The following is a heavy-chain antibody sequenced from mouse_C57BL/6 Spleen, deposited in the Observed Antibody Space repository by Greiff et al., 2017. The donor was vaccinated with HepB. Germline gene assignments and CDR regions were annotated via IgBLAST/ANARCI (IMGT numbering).Heavy chain of an antibody. CDR1: GYAFSSYW. CDR3: ARLSRYDYDDAPYAMDY. J-gene: IGHJ4*01. D-gene: IGHD2-4*01. Sequence: QVQLQQPGAELVKPGASVKISCKASGYAFSSYWMNWVKQRPGKGLEWIGQIYPGDGDTNYNGKFKGKATLTADKSSSTAYMQLSSLTSEDSAVYFCARLSRYDYDDAPYAMDYWGQGTSVTVSS. V-gene: IGHV1-80*01. CDR2: IYPGDGDT.